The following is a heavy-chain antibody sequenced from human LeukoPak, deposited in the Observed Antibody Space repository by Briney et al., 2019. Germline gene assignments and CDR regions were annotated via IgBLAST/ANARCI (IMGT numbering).Heavy chain of an antibody. CDR2: IRYDGINK. CDR1: GFTFSSSY. CDR3: AKDQRGYTYGYAVEY. V-gene: IGHV3-30*02. Sequence: PGGSLRLSCAVSGFTFSSSYMNWVRQAPGKGLEWVAFIRYDGINKYYADSVKGRFTISRYNSKNTLYLQVNSLRPEDTAVYYCAKDQRGYTYGYAVEYWGQGTLVTVSS. D-gene: IGHD5-18*01. J-gene: IGHJ4*02.